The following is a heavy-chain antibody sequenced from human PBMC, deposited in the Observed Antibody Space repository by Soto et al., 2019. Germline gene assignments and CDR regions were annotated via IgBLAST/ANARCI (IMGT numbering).Heavy chain of an antibody. J-gene: IGHJ4*02. CDR3: AQVNSAYDPIDY. Sequence: SETLSLTCTVSGGSISSSSYYWGWIRQPRGKGLEWIGSIYYSGSTYYNPSLKSRVTISVDKSKNQFSLKLNSVTVAYTAVYYCAQVNSAYDPIDYWGQGTLVTVSS. D-gene: IGHD5-12*01. CDR1: GGSISSSSYY. CDR2: IYYSGST. V-gene: IGHV4-39*07.